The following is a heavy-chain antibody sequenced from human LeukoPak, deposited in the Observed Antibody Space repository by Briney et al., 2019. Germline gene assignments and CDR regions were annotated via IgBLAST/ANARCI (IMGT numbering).Heavy chain of an antibody. J-gene: IGHJ4*02. CDR3: ARGALPLGYCSSTSCYHIDY. D-gene: IGHD2-2*01. Sequence: PSETLSLTCTVSGGSISSGSYYWSWIRQPPGKGLEWIGYIYYSGSTNYNPSLKSRVTISVDTSKNQFSLKLSSVTAADTAVYYCARGALPLGYCSSTSCYHIDYWGQGTLVTVSS. CDR2: IYYSGST. V-gene: IGHV4-61*01. CDR1: GGSISSGSYY.